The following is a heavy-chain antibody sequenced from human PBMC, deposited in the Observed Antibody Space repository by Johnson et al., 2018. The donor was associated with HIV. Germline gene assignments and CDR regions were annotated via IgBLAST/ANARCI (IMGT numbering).Heavy chain of an antibody. D-gene: IGHD1-26*01. CDR2: ISYDGSNK. V-gene: IGHV3-30-3*01. CDR1: GFTFSSYA. Sequence: VQLVESGGGVVQPGRSLRLSCAASGFTFSSYAMHWVRQAPGKGLEWVAVISYDGSNKYYADSVKGRFTISRDNSKNTLYLQMNSLRAEDTAVYYCARDPHEWELLGGAFDIWGQGTMVTVSS. J-gene: IGHJ3*02. CDR3: ARDPHEWELLGGAFDI.